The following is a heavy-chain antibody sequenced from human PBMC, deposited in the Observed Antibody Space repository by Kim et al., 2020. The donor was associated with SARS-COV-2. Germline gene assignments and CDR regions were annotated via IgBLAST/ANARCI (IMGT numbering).Heavy chain of an antibody. Sequence: SETLSLTCTVSGGSISSYYWSWIRQPAGKGLEWIGRIYTSGSTNYNPSLKSRVTMSVDTSKNQFSLKLSSVTAADTAVYYCARDGLYCSSTRCYGFDYWGQGTLVTVSS. CDR2: IYTSGST. J-gene: IGHJ4*02. CDR1: GGSISSYY. V-gene: IGHV4-4*07. CDR3: ARDGLYCSSTRCYGFDY. D-gene: IGHD2-2*01.